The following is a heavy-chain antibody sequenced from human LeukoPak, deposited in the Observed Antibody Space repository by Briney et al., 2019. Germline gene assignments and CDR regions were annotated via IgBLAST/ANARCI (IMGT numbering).Heavy chain of an antibody. V-gene: IGHV3-7*03. CDR2: IKQDGSEK. CDR1: GFTFSSYW. D-gene: IGHD3-10*01. CDR3: ARGGITMVRGFIAPWGDYGRDV. Sequence: GGSLRLSCAASGFTFSSYWMSWVRQAPGKGLEWVANIKQDGSEKYYVDSVKGRFTISRDNAKNSLYLQMNSLRAEDTAVYYCARGGITMVRGFIAPWGDYGRDVWGKGTTVTVSS. J-gene: IGHJ6*04.